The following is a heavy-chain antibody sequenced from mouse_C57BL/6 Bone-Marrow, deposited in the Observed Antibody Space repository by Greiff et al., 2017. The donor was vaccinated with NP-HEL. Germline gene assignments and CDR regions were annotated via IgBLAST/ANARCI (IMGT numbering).Heavy chain of an antibody. V-gene: IGHV5-6*01. Sequence: EVKLMESGGDLVKPGGSLKLSCAASGFTFSSYGMSWVRQTPDKRLAWVATISSGGSYTYYPDRVKGRFTISRDNAKNTLYLQMSSLKSEDTAMYYCASPYDYDVAWFAYWGQGTLVTVSA. CDR3: ASPYDYDVAWFAY. D-gene: IGHD2-4*01. J-gene: IGHJ3*01. CDR1: GFTFSSYG. CDR2: ISSGGSYT.